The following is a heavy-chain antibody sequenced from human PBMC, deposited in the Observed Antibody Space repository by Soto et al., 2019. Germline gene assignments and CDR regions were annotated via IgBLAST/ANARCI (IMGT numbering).Heavy chain of an antibody. CDR2: ISNRGSDT. D-gene: IGHD6-13*01. CDR1: GFTFINYA. J-gene: IGHJ4*02. Sequence: VGSLRLSCAGSGFTFINYAMTWVRQAPGKGLEWVSSISNRGSDTYYVDSVKGRFTISRDNSKNTLYLQMNSLRAEDTAVYYCAKDTYSSSWYFWGQGTLVTVSS. CDR3: AKDTYSSSWYF. V-gene: IGHV3-23*01.